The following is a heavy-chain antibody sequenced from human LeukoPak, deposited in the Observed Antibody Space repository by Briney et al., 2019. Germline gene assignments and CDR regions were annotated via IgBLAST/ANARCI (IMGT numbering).Heavy chain of an antibody. Sequence: SETLSLTCAVPGGSISSGGYSWSWIRQPPGKGLEWIGYIYHSGSTYYNPSLKSRVTISVDRSKNQFSLKLSSVTAADTAVYYCARGGAPYYYYGMDVWGQGTTVTVSS. CDR2: IYHSGST. V-gene: IGHV4-30-2*01. CDR1: GGSISSGGYS. D-gene: IGHD1-26*01. J-gene: IGHJ6*02. CDR3: ARGGAPYYYYGMDV.